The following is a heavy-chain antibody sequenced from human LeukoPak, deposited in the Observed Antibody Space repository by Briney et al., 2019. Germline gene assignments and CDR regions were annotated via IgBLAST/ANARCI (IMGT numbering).Heavy chain of an antibody. CDR3: ARAGIAAAGDWDYFDY. CDR2: ICYSGST. CDR1: GGSVSSGSYY. D-gene: IGHD6-13*01. J-gene: IGHJ4*02. Sequence: PSETLSLTCTVSGGSVSSGSYYWSWIRQPPGKGLEWIGYICYSGSTNYNPSLKSRVTISVDTSKNQFSLKLSSVTAADTAVYYCARAGIAAAGDWDYFDYWGQGTLVTVSS. V-gene: IGHV4-61*01.